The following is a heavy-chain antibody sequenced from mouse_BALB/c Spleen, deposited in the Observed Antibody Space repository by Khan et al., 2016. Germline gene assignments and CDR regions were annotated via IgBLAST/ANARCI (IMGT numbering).Heavy chain of an antibody. V-gene: IGHV1-26*01. J-gene: IGHJ2*01. CDR2: VNPNNGGT. D-gene: IGHD2-5*01. CDR3: ASMGSHYVG. Sequence: EVQLQESGPDLVKPGASVNISCKASGYSFTGYYMHWVKESHGKSLEWIGRVNPNNGGTSYNQKFKGKAILTVDKSSSIAYMELRSLTSEDSAVYYCASMGSHYVGWGQGTTLTVSS. CDR1: GYSFTGYY.